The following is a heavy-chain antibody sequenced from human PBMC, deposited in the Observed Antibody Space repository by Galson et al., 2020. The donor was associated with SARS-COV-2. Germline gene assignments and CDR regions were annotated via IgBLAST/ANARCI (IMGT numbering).Heavy chain of an antibody. J-gene: IGHJ6*03. CDR2: INYSGNT. Sequence: SETLSLTCAVYGGSFSGSLRGYYWAWIRQPPGKGLEWMGEINYSGNTNYNPSLKSRVIVSVDMSKHQISLKLTSVTAADTAVYYCARRVGYYYYMDVWGKGTTVTVSS. CDR1: GGSFSGSLRGYY. CDR3: ARRVGYYYYMDV. D-gene: IGHD1-26*01. V-gene: IGHV4-34*01.